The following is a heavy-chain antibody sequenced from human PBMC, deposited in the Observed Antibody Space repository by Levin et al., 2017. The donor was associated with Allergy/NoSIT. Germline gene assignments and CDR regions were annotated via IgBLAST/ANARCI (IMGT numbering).Heavy chain of an antibody. D-gene: IGHD6-19*01. CDR3: ARDYGSGAGNYFYYYMDV. J-gene: IGHJ6*03. CDR2: ISYDGSNK. Sequence: PGGSLRLSCAASGFTFTSYAMHWVRQAPGKGLEWVAIISYDGSNKYYADSVKGRFTISRDNSKNTLYLQMNSLRAEDTAVYYCARDYGSGAGNYFYYYMDVWGKGTTVTVSS. CDR1: GFTFTSYA. V-gene: IGHV3-30*14.